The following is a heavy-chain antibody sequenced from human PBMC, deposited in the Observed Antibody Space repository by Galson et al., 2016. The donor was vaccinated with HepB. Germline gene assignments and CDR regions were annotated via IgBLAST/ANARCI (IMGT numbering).Heavy chain of an antibody. CDR3: ARQYRGGPSDY. CDR1: GGSISRYY. V-gene: IGHV4-59*01. Sequence: SETLSLTCTVSGGSISRYYWSWIRQPPGKGLEWIGYVYDSGSTEYNPSLKSRVTISVDTSKNQFSLKLTSVTAADTAVYYCARQYRGGPSDYWGQGTLVIVSA. J-gene: IGHJ4*02. CDR2: VYDSGST. D-gene: IGHD5-12*01.